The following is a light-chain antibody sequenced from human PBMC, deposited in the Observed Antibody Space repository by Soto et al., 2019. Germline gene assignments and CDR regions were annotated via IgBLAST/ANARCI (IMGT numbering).Light chain of an antibody. CDR1: SSDVGGYNY. CDR2: EVS. J-gene: IGLJ1*01. Sequence: SVLTQPASVSGSPGQSITISCTGTSSDVGGYNYVSWYQQHPGKAPKLMIYEVSNRPSGVSNRFSGSKSGNTASLTISGLQAEDGADYYCSSYTSNSTQVFGTGTKVTVL. V-gene: IGLV2-14*01. CDR3: SSYTSNSTQV.